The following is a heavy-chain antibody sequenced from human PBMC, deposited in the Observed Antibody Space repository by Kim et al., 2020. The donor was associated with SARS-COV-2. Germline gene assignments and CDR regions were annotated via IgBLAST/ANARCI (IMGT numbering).Heavy chain of an antibody. J-gene: IGHJ6*02. CDR2: ISYDGSNK. CDR1: GFTFSSCS. Sequence: GGSLRLSCAASGFTFSSCSIPWVRQAPGQGLEWVAVISYDGSNKNYADSVKGRFTISRDNSKNTLYLQMNSLRAEETALYYCANDPWSRLRGLTYSYYGMDVWGQGTTVTVSS. CDR3: ANDPWSRLRGLTYSYYGMDV. D-gene: IGHD3-10*01. V-gene: IGHV3-30-3*02.